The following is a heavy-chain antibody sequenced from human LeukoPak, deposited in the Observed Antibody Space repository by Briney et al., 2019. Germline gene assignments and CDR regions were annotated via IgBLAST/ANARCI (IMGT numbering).Heavy chain of an antibody. V-gene: IGHV1-18*01. Sequence: ASVKVSCKASGYTFTSYGISWVRQAPGQGLEWMGWISAYNGNTSYAQKFQGRVTMTRDMSTSTVYMELSSLRSEDTAVYYCARASDGDDFWNSWGQGTLVTVSS. CDR3: ARASDGDDFWNS. J-gene: IGHJ4*02. D-gene: IGHD3-3*01. CDR1: GYTFTSYG. CDR2: ISAYNGNT.